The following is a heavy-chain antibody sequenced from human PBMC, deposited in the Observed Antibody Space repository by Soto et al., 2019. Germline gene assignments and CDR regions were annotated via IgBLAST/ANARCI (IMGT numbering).Heavy chain of an antibody. CDR1: GYTFTSYD. V-gene: IGHV1-8*01. Sequence: ASVKVSCKASGYTFTSYDINWVRQATGQGLEWMGWMNPNSGNTGYAQKFQGRVTMTEDTSTDTAYMELSSLRSEDTAVYYCATGTYYYGSGSPYYFDYWGQGTLVTVSS. CDR2: MNPNSGNT. D-gene: IGHD3-10*01. J-gene: IGHJ4*02. CDR3: ATGTYYYGSGSPYYFDY.